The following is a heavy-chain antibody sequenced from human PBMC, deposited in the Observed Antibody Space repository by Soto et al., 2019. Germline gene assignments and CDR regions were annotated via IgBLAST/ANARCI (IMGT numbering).Heavy chain of an antibody. CDR1: GYSFTSYW. V-gene: IGHV5-10-1*01. CDR2: IDPSDSYT. Sequence: PXESLKISCKGSGYSFTSYWISWVRQMPGKGLEWMGRIDPSDSYTNYSPSFQGHVTISADKSISTAYLQWSSLKASDTAMYYCARTVAGAPVYGMDVWGQGNTVTVSS. D-gene: IGHD4-4*01. CDR3: ARTVAGAPVYGMDV. J-gene: IGHJ6*02.